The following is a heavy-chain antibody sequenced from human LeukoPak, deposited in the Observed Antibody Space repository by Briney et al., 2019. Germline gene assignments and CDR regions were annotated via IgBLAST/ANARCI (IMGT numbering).Heavy chain of an antibody. CDR2: ISYDGSNK. Sequence: GGSLRLSCAASGFTFSSYAMHWVRQAPGKGLEWVAVISYDGSNKYYADSVKGRFTISRDNSKNTLYLQMNSLRAEDTAVYYCARDSSGDLWGRGTLVTVSS. CDR1: GFTFSSYA. J-gene: IGHJ2*01. CDR3: ARDSSGDL. V-gene: IGHV3-30-3*01.